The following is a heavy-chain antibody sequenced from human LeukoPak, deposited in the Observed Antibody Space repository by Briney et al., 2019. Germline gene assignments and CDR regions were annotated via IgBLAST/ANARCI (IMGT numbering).Heavy chain of an antibody. Sequence: PSETLSLTCTVSGGSISSYYWSWIRQSPGKGLECIGYIHYTGSTNYNPSLESRVTISVETSKNQFSLKLSSVTAADTAVYYCARGGYCGGDCYFYYWGQGTLVTVSS. CDR2: IHYTGST. J-gene: IGHJ4*02. CDR3: ARGGYCGGDCYFYY. CDR1: GGSISSYY. V-gene: IGHV4-59*08. D-gene: IGHD2-21*02.